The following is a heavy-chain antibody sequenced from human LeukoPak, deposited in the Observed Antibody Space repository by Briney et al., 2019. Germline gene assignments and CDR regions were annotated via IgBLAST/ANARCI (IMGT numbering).Heavy chain of an antibody. CDR3: ARVGVGVTKSFDY. V-gene: IGHV4-38-2*01. CDR1: GYSISSGYY. CDR2: IYHSGST. J-gene: IGHJ4*02. D-gene: IGHD1-26*01. Sequence: SETLPLTCAVSGYSISSGYYWGWIRPPPAKGLEWIGSIYHSGSTYYNSSLKSRATISVDRSKNQFSLKLSSVTAADTAVYYCARVGVGVTKSFDYWGQGTLVTVSS.